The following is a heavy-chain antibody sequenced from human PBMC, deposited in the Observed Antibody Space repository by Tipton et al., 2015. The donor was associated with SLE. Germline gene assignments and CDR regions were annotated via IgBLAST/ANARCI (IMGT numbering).Heavy chain of an antibody. J-gene: IGHJ4*02. CDR1: GFTFSSYA. D-gene: IGHD3-22*01. Sequence: SLRLSCAASGFTFSSYAMHWVRQAPGKGLEWVAVISYDGSNKYYADSVKGRFTISRDNSKNTLYLQMNSLRVEDTGVYYCARFGGYDPSGHYWGQGTLVTVSS. V-gene: IGHV3-30-3*01. CDR2: ISYDGSNK. CDR3: ARFGGYDPSGHY.